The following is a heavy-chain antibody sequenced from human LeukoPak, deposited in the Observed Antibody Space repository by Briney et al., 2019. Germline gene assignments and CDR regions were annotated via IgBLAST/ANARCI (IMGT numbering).Heavy chain of an antibody. V-gene: IGHV3-20*04. CDR2: IHWNGGRT. CDR3: ARDLGQYYDTSDNWFDP. D-gene: IGHD3-22*01. Sequence: GGSLRLSCAASGFTFDNYGINLVRQAPGKGLEWVSRIHWNGGRTRYADSVKGRFTISRDNAKNSLYLKMNSLRVEDTAVYYCARDLGQYYDTSDNWFDPWGQGTLVTVSS. J-gene: IGHJ5*02. CDR1: GFTFDNYG.